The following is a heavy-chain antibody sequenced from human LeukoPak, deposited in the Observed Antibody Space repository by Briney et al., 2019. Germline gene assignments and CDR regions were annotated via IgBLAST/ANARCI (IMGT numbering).Heavy chain of an antibody. CDR2: ISYDGSNK. CDR3: ASDPYYFDY. V-gene: IGHV3-30*07. J-gene: IGHJ4*02. Sequence: GGSLRLSCAASGFTFSSYAMHWVRQAPGKGLEWVAVISYDGSNKYYADSVKGRFTISRDNSKNTLYLQMNSLRAEDTAVYYCASDPYYFDYWGQGTLVTVSS. CDR1: GFTFSSYA.